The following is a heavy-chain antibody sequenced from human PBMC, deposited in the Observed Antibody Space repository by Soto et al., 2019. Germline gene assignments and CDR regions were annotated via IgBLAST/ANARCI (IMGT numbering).Heavy chain of an antibody. V-gene: IGHV4-30-2*01. J-gene: IGHJ5*02. D-gene: IGHD2-8*01. CDR3: ARGYCTNGVCYTPWFDP. CDR2: IYHSGST. CDR1: GGSISSGGYS. Sequence: TLSLTCAVSGGSISSGGYSWSWIRQPPGKGLEWIGYIYHSGSTYYNPSLKSRVTISVDRSKNQFSLKLSSVTAADTAVYYCARGYCTNGVCYTPWFDPWGQGTLVTVSS.